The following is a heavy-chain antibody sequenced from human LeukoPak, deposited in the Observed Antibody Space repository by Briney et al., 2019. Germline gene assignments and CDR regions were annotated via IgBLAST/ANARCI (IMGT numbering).Heavy chain of an antibody. CDR3: ARSDRGGYQLADH. J-gene: IGHJ4*02. Sequence: SETLSLTCTVSGGSISSYDWSWIRQPPGKGLEWIGYIYHSGISFYNPSLKSRVTISVDRSKNQFSLKLRSVTAADTAVFYCARSDRGGYQLADHWGQGILVTVSS. CDR1: GGSISSYD. D-gene: IGHD2-15*01. CDR2: IYHSGIS. V-gene: IGHV4-59*12.